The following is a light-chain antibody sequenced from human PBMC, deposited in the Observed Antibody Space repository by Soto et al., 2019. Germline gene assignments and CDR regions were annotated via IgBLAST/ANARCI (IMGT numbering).Light chain of an antibody. CDR3: QLYGNSLT. CDR2: GAS. J-gene: IGKJ5*01. CDR1: QSVSSTY. V-gene: IGKV3-20*01. Sequence: GWTRSRRARSLAEGKRVALGGRASQSVSSTYLAWYQQKPGLAPRLLISGASSRATVIPDRFSGSASGTDFTLTISRLEPQEFAVYYCQLYGNSLTGGQGTRLEIK.